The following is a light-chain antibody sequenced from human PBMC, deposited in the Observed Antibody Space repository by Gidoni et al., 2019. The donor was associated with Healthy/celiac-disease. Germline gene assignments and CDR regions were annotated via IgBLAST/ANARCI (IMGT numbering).Light chain of an antibody. V-gene: IGKV3-15*01. Sequence: EIVMTQSPALLSVSPGERATLSCRASQSVSSNLAWYQQKPGQAPRILIYGASTRATGSPARLSGSGSGTELTLTISSLQSEDFAVYYCQQYNNWPPWTFGQGTKVEIK. CDR3: QQYNNWPPWT. J-gene: IGKJ1*01. CDR1: QSVSSN. CDR2: GAS.